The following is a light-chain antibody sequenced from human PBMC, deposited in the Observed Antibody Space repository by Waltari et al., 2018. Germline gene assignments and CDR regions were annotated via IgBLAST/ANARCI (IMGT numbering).Light chain of an antibody. J-gene: IGLJ2*01. V-gene: IGLV4-69*01. CDR3: QTWGTGILV. CDR1: SRHNNYH. Sequence: QLVLTQSPSASASLGASVTLPCILRSRHNNYHTAWHQQRPVTGPRYLTKVNSDGSHRKGAGLPDRFSGSSSGAERYLTIFSLQSEDEADYYCQTWGTGILVFGGGTKLTVL. CDR2: VNSDGSH.